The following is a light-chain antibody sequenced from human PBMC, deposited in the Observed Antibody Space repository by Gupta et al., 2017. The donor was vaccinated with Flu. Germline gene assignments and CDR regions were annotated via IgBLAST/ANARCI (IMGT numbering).Light chain of an antibody. CDR2: GAS. Sequence: ELVFTQSPATLSLSPGERATLSCRASESLNTYLAWYQQKPGQAPRLLIYGASNSATGVPGRFSGSGSGTDFTLTISSLEPEDFAVYYCQQRLNWPRSFGPGTKVDL. J-gene: IGKJ3*01. CDR1: ESLNTY. CDR3: QQRLNWPRS. V-gene: IGKV3-11*01.